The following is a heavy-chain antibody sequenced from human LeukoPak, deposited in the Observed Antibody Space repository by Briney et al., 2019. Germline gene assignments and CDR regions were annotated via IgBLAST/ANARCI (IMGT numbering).Heavy chain of an antibody. Sequence: SETLSLTCAVYGGSFSGYYWSWIRQPPGKGLEWIGEINHSGSTNYNPPLKSRVTISVDTSKNQFSLKLSSVTAADTAVYYCARGFSECSSTSCYYFDYWGQGTLVTVSS. D-gene: IGHD2-2*01. J-gene: IGHJ4*02. CDR2: INHSGST. CDR1: GGSFSGYY. CDR3: ARGFSECSSTSCYYFDY. V-gene: IGHV4-34*01.